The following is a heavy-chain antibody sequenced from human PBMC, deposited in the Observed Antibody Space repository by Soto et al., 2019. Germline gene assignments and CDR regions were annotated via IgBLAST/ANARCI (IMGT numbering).Heavy chain of an antibody. CDR2: TSYDGSNK. J-gene: IGHJ4*02. CDR1: GFTFSSYG. CDR3: AKDRRGYSYGTFDY. D-gene: IGHD5-18*01. Sequence: HPGGSLRLSCAASGFTFSSYGMHWVRQAPGKGLEWVAVTSYDGSNKYYADSVKGRFTISRDNSKNTLYLQMNSLRAEDTAVYYCAKDRRGYSYGTFDYWGQGTLVTVSS. V-gene: IGHV3-30*18.